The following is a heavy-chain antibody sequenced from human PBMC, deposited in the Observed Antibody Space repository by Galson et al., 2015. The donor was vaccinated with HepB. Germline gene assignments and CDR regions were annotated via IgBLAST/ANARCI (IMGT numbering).Heavy chain of an antibody. CDR3: ARDLGYYYDSSGYLGLDAFDI. CDR1: GFTFSSYA. J-gene: IGHJ3*02. V-gene: IGHV3-30*04. D-gene: IGHD3-22*01. CDR2: ISYDGSNK. Sequence: SLRLSCAASGFTFSSYAMHWVRQAPGKGLEWVAVISYDGSNKYYADSVKGRFTISRDNSKNTLYLQINSLRAEDTAVYYCARDLGYYYDSSGYLGLDAFDIWGQGTMVTVSS.